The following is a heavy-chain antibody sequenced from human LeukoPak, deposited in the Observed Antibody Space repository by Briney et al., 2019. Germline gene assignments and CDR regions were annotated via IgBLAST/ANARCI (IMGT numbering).Heavy chain of an antibody. J-gene: IGHJ4*02. CDR2: ISAYNGNT. V-gene: IGHV1-18*01. CDR1: GYTFTSYG. D-gene: IGHD3-10*01. CDR3: ARSDGSGSYGAVDY. Sequence: ASVKVSCKASGYTFTSYGISWVRQAPGQGLEWMGWISAYNGNTNYAQKFQGRVTMTRDTSISTAYMELSRLRSDDTAVYYCARSDGSGSYGAVDYWGQGTLVTVSS.